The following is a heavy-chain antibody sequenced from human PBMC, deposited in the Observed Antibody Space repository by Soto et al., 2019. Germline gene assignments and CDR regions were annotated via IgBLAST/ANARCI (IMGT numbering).Heavy chain of an antibody. CDR3: AKDITTVYWVKFDY. V-gene: IGHV3-23*01. J-gene: IGHJ4*02. Sequence: HPGGSLRLSCAVSGLTFCDYGMSWVRQAPGQGLEWVSVISANGDRTAYADSVKGRFTISRDNSKNMLYLQMNSLRAEDTAVYYCAKDITTVYWVKFDYWGQGTQVTVSS. CDR1: GLTFCDYG. D-gene: IGHD1-20*01. CDR2: ISANGDRT.